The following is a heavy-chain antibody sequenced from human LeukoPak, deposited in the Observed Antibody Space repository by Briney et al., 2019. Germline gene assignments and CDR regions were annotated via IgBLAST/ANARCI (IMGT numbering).Heavy chain of an antibody. D-gene: IGHD5-12*01. V-gene: IGHV3-33*01. Sequence: GGSLRLSCAASGFTFSSYGMHWVRQAPGKGLEWVAVIWYDGSNKYYADSVKGRFTISRDNSKNTLYLQMNSLRAEDTAVYYCAREAVYSGYDSAPDAFDIWGQGTMVTVSS. CDR1: GFTFSSYG. CDR3: AREAVYSGYDSAPDAFDI. J-gene: IGHJ3*02. CDR2: IWYDGSNK.